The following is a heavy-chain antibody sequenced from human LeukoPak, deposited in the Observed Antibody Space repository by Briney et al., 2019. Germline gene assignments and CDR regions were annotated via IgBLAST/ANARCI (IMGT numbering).Heavy chain of an antibody. V-gene: IGHV4-34*01. CDR3: ARGRQNIVATRRGNWFDP. D-gene: IGHD5-12*01. CDR2: INHSGST. CDR1: GGSFSGYY. J-gene: IGHJ5*02. Sequence: SETLSLTCAVYGGSFSGYYWSWIRQPPGKELEWIGEINHSGSTNYNPSLKSRVTISVDTSKNQFSLKLSSVTAADTAVYYCARGRQNIVATRRGNWFDPWGQGTLVAVTS.